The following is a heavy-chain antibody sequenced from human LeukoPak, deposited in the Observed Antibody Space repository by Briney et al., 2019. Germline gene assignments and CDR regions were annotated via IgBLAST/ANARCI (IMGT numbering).Heavy chain of an antibody. Sequence: GESPKISCKGSGYSFTSYWIGWVRQMPGKGLEWMGIIYPGDSDTRYSPSFQGQVTISADKSISTAYLQWSSLKASDTAMYYCARCSSTSCPSGYFDLWGRGTLVTVSS. CDR1: GYSFTSYW. J-gene: IGHJ2*01. V-gene: IGHV5-51*01. CDR3: ARCSSTSCPSGYFDL. D-gene: IGHD2-2*01. CDR2: IYPGDSDT.